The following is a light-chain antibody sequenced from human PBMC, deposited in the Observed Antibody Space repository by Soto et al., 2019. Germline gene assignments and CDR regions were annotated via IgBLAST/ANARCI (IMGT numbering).Light chain of an antibody. J-gene: IGLJ1*01. CDR1: SSNIGGTNY. CDR3: ASWDDRLRGLYV. CDR2: SNN. Sequence: QSALTQPPSASGTPGQRVFISCSGSSSNIGGTNYAYWYQQLPGAAPKLLMHSNNLRPSGVPERISGSKSGTSASLAISGLRSEDEAVYYCASWDDRLRGLYVFGIGTKVTVL. V-gene: IGLV1-47*02.